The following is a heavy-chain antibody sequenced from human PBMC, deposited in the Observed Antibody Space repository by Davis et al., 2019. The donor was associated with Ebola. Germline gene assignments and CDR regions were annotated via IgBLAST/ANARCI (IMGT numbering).Heavy chain of an antibody. Sequence: GGSLRLSCAASGFTFSSYGIHWVRQAPGKGLAWVAFISYEGSSTYYADSVKGRFTISRDNAKNSLYLQMNSLRAEDTAVYYCARVITIFGVVLNDAFDIWGQGTMVTVSS. CDR1: GFTFSSYG. J-gene: IGHJ3*02. D-gene: IGHD3-3*01. CDR3: ARVITIFGVVLNDAFDI. V-gene: IGHV3-30*03. CDR2: ISYEGSST.